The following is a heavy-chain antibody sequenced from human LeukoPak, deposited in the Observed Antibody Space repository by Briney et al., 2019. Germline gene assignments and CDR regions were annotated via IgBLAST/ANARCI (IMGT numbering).Heavy chain of an antibody. J-gene: IGHJ4*02. CDR1: GYSFTTYW. CDR2: IYPGDSDT. D-gene: IGHD1-1*01. Sequence: GESLKISCKVSGYSFTTYWIAWVRQMPGKGLEWMGIIYPGDSDTRYSPSFQGQVTISADKSISTAYLQWSSLKAPDTAMYYCARPGPTVRYFDYWGQGALVTVSS. V-gene: IGHV5-51*01. CDR3: ARPGPTVRYFDY.